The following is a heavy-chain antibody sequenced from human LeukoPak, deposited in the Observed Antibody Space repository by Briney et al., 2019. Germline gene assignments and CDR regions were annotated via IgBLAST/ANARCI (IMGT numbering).Heavy chain of an antibody. CDR2: IYHSGST. Sequence: SGTLSLTCAVSGGSISSSNWWSWVRQPPGKGLEWIGEIYHSGSTNYNPSLKSRVTISVDKSKNQFSLKLSPVTAADTAVYYCARVRGYCSGGSCYYFDYWGQGTLVTVSS. CDR3: ARVRGYCSGGSCYYFDY. V-gene: IGHV4-4*02. J-gene: IGHJ4*02. CDR1: GGSISSSNW. D-gene: IGHD2-15*01.